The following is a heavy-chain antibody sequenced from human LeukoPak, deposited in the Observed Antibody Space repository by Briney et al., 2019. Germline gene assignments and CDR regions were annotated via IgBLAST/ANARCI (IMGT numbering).Heavy chain of an antibody. CDR2: INPNSGGT. V-gene: IGHV1-2*04. CDR1: GYTFTGYY. CDR3: ARSYRIAVAGEDAFDI. D-gene: IGHD6-19*01. J-gene: IGHJ3*02. Sequence: ASVKVSCKASGYTFTGYYMHWVRQAPGQGLEWMGWINPNSGGTNYAQEFQGWVTMTRDTSISTAYMELSRLRSDDTAVYYCARSYRIAVAGEDAFDIWGQGTMVTVSS.